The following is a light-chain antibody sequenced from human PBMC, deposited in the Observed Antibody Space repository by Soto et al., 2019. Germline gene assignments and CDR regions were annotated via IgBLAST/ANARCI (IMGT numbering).Light chain of an antibody. CDR3: CSYAGSYTLV. CDR1: SSDVGNYHY. V-gene: IGLV2-11*01. J-gene: IGLJ2*01. CDR2: DVN. Sequence: QSALTQPRSVSGSPGQSVTISCTGTSSDVGNYHYVSWYQQHPGKAPKLMIYDVNKRPSGVPDRFSGSKSGNTASLTISGLQAEDEADYYCCSYAGSYTLVFGGGTQLTVL.